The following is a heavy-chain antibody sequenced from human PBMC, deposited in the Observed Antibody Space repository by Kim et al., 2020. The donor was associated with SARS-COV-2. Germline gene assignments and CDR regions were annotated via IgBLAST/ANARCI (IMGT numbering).Heavy chain of an antibody. D-gene: IGHD6-13*01. CDR3: AREYSSSPYWYFDL. V-gene: IGHV7-4-1*02. Sequence: ASVKVSCKATGYTFSRFGINWVRQAPGQGLEWMGGINTITGNPTYAQGFTGRFVFSLDTSVSTAYLQINNLKAEDTAVYYCAREYSSSPYWYFDLWGRGTLVTVSS. J-gene: IGHJ2*01. CDR2: INTITGNP. CDR1: GYTFSRFG.